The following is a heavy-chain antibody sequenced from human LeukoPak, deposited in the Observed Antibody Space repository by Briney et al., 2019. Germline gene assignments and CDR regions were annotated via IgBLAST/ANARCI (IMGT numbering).Heavy chain of an antibody. J-gene: IGHJ4*02. CDR2: MRYDGSNE. CDR1: GFTFRTYG. V-gene: IGHV3-30*02. CDR3: AKDYYGSGSLFDY. D-gene: IGHD3-10*01. Sequence: GGSLRLSCAASGFTFRTYGMHWVRQAPGKGLEWVAFMRYDGSNEYYADSVKGRFSISRDNSKNTLYLQMNSLRAEDTAVYYCAKDYYGSGSLFDYWGQGTLVTVSS.